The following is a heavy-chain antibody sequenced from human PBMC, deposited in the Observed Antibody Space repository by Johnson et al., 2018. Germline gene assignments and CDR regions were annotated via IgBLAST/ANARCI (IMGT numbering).Heavy chain of an antibody. V-gene: IGHV4-61*01. CDR3: ARDSWDTSSWYGAFDI. CDR1: GGSLSSGSYY. J-gene: IGHJ3*02. Sequence: VQLVESGPGLVKPSEALSLTCTVSGGSLSSGSYYWSWIRQPPGKGLEWLGYIYSSGNTNYNPSLKIRVTISVDTSKNQFSLNLSPVTAADTAVYFCARDSWDTSSWYGAFDIWGLGTMVTVSS. D-gene: IGHD6-13*01. CDR2: IYSSGNT.